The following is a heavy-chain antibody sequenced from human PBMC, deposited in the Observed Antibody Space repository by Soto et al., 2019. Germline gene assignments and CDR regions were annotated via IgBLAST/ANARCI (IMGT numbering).Heavy chain of an antibody. V-gene: IGHV3-33*01. CDR2: IWYDGSNK. Sequence: GGSLRLSCAASGFTFSSYGMHWVRQAPGKGLEWVAVIWYDGSNKYYVDSVKGRFTISRDNSKNTLYLQMNSLRAEDTAVYYCAREPYYYGSGATLDYWGQGTLVTVSS. CDR3: AREPYYYGSGATLDY. J-gene: IGHJ4*02. CDR1: GFTFSSYG. D-gene: IGHD3-10*01.